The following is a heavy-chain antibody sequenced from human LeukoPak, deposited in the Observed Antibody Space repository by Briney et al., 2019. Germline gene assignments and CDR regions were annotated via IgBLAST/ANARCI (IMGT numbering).Heavy chain of an antibody. D-gene: IGHD4-17*01. CDR3: ARGPYYYGGYGLLYFDY. Sequence: SDTLSLTCAVSGYSISSSNWWGWIRQPPGKGLEWIGYIYYSGSTYYNPSLKSRVTMSVDTSKNQFSLKLSSVTAVDTAVYYCARGPYYYGGYGLLYFDYWGQGTLVTVSS. CDR1: GYSISSSNW. J-gene: IGHJ4*02. V-gene: IGHV4-28*03. CDR2: IYYSGST.